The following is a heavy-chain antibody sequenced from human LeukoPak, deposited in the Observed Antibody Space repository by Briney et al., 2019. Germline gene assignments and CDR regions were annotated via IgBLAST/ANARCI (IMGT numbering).Heavy chain of an antibody. CDR2: ISAYNGNT. D-gene: IGHD3-3*01. Sequence: VASVKVSCKASGYTFTSYGISWVRQAPGQGLEWMGWISAYNGNTNYAQKLRGRVTMTTDTSTSTAYMELRSLRSDDTAVYYCARDVATYDFWSGRKNFDYWGQGTLVTVSS. J-gene: IGHJ4*02. CDR1: GYTFTSYG. V-gene: IGHV1-18*01. CDR3: ARDVATYDFWSGRKNFDY.